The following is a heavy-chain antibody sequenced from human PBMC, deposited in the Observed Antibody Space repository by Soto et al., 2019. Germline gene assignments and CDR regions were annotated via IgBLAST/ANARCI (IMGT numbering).Heavy chain of an antibody. Sequence: SETLSLTCTVSGGSISSGDYYWSWIRQPPGKGLEWIGYIYYSGSTYYNPSLKSRVTISVDTSKNQFSLKLSSVTAADTAVYYCARVTDYNFDYWGQGTLVTVYS. CDR3: ARVTDYNFDY. J-gene: IGHJ4*02. D-gene: IGHD4-4*01. CDR2: IYYSGST. V-gene: IGHV4-30-4*01. CDR1: GGSISSGDYY.